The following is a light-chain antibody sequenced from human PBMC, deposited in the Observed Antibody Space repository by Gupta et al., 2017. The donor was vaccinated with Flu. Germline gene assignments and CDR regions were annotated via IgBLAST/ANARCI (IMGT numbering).Light chain of an antibody. Sequence: QSALTQPTSVSGSPGQPVTIPCTGPCSDVGSYNRVSWYQQSPGTVPKLMIYEVRNRPSGVPDRFSGSKSDNTASLTISGLQAEDEADYYCTSHTSSSTYVFGTGTKVTVL. J-gene: IGLJ1*01. CDR2: EVR. CDR1: CSDVGSYNR. CDR3: TSHTSSSTYV. V-gene: IGLV2-18*02.